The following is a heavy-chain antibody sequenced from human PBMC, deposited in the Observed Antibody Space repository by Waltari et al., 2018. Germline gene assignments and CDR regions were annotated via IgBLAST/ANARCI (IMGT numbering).Heavy chain of an antibody. D-gene: IGHD2-21*02. J-gene: IGHJ4*02. Sequence: HLVESGGGLIQPGGSLRLSCAAPGFTVTNYYMSWVRQAPGRGLECVSVIYSAVTTYYADSVKGRFTISRDTFRNTLYLQMDNLRPDDTAVYYCARGNTASLDYWGQGTLVTVSS. CDR2: IYSAVTT. CDR1: GFTVTNYY. CDR3: ARGNTASLDY. V-gene: IGHV3-53*01.